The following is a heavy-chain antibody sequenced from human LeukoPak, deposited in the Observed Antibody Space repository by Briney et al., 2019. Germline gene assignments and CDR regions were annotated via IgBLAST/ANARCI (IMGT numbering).Heavy chain of an antibody. D-gene: IGHD6-13*01. Sequence: GGSLRLSCAASGFTFSSYGMSWVRQAAGKGLEWVSVISGSGGSTNYADSVKGRFTISRDNSKNTLYLQMNSLRAEDTAVYYCGVYSSSWHDYWGQGTLVTVSS. CDR3: GVYSSSWHDY. CDR2: ISGSGGST. J-gene: IGHJ4*02. CDR1: GFTFSSYG. V-gene: IGHV3-23*01.